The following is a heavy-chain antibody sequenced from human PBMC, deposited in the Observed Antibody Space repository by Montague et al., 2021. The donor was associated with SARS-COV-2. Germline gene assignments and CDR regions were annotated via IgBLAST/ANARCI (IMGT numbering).Heavy chain of an antibody. CDR3: AKNRDKFWFGEGRDSMDV. V-gene: IGHV3-30*18. D-gene: IGHD3-10*01. Sequence: SLRLSCAASGFTFNNFSMHWVRQAPGKGLEWAAVISYDGSIKYYAYSLSGRFTISRDSSQKTLYLQMNILSDENTAVYYWAKNRDKFWFGEGRDSMDVWGQGTT. CDR1: GFTFNNFS. J-gene: IGHJ6*01. CDR2: ISYDGSIK.